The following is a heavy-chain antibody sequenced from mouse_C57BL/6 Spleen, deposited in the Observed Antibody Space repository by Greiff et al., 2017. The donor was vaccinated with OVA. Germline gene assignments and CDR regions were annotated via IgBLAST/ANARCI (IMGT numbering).Heavy chain of an antibody. J-gene: IGHJ3*01. CDR1: GFNIKDYY. CDR3: ARSDDCDPFAY. Sequence: VQLKESGAELVKPGASVKLSCTASGFNIKDYYMHWVKQRTEQGLEWIGRIDAEDGETKYAPKFQGKATITADTSSNTAYLQLSSLPSDDTAVYYCARSDDCDPFAYWGQGTLVTVSA. D-gene: IGHD2-4*01. V-gene: IGHV14-2*01. CDR2: IDAEDGET.